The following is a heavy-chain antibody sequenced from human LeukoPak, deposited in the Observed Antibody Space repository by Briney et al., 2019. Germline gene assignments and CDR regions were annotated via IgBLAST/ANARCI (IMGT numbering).Heavy chain of an antibody. Sequence: ASVKVSCKASGYTFTSYYIHWVRQAPGQGLEWMGWINPNSGGTNYAQKFQGRVTITRDTSISTAYMKLSRLRSDNTALYYYARTRYGRFGEFRGVWGKGTTDSVSS. V-gene: IGHV1-2*02. CDR2: INPNSGGT. CDR1: GYTFTSYY. D-gene: IGHD3-10*01. J-gene: IGHJ6*03. CDR3: ARTRYGRFGEFRGV.